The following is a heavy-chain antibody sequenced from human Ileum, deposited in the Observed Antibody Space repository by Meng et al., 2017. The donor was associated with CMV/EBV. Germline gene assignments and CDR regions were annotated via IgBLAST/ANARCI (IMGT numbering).Heavy chain of an antibody. J-gene: IGHJ6*02. CDR2: ITSSGSTI. Sequence: GGSLRLSCAASGFTLNYYEMNWVRQAPGKGLEWVSYITSSGSTIYNADSVKGRFTISRDNAKNSLFLQMNSLRAEDTAVYYCARDARRRSSTGMDVWGQGTTVTVSS. CDR1: GFTLNYYE. CDR3: ARDARRRSSTGMDV. V-gene: IGHV3-48*03. D-gene: IGHD2-2*01.